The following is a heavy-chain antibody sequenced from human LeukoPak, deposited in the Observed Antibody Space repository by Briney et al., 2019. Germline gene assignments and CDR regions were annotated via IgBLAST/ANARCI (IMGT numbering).Heavy chain of an antibody. CDR2: IYHSGST. Sequence: SETLSLTCTVSGGSISSYYWSWIRQPPGKGLEWIGYIYHSGSTDYNPSLKSRVTISADTSKNQFSLKLSPVTAADTAVYYCARVGVDYSGNIIKYFFDYWGQGTLVTVSS. D-gene: IGHD4-23*01. J-gene: IGHJ4*02. CDR3: ARVGVDYSGNIIKYFFDY. V-gene: IGHV4-59*01. CDR1: GGSISSYY.